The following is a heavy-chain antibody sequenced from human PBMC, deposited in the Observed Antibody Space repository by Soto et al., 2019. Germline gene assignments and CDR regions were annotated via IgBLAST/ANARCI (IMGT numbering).Heavy chain of an antibody. CDR2: INHSGNT. Sequence: QVHLQQWGAGLLKPSETLSLTCAVYGGSFSGYYWSWIRQPPGKGLEWIGEINHSGNTNYNPSLKSRVAILVDTSKNQFSLKLSSVTAADTAVYYCARGRVTMLRGGIKNWGQGTLVTVSS. CDR3: ARGRVTMLRGGIKN. J-gene: IGHJ4*02. D-gene: IGHD3-10*01. CDR1: GGSFSGYY. V-gene: IGHV4-34*01.